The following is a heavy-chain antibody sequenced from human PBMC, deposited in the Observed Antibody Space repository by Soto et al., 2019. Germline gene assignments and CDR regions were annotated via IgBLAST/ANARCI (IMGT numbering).Heavy chain of an antibody. V-gene: IGHV1-2*04. D-gene: IGHD3-22*01. CDR3: ARRFYYDSSGNRGSEAFDI. Sequence: ASVKVSCKASGYTFTGYYMHWVRQAPGQGLEWMGWINPNSGGTNYAQKFQGWVTMTRDTSISTAYMELSRLRSDDTAVYYCARRFYYDSSGNRGSEAFDIWGQGTMVTVSS. CDR1: GYTFTGYY. CDR2: INPNSGGT. J-gene: IGHJ3*02.